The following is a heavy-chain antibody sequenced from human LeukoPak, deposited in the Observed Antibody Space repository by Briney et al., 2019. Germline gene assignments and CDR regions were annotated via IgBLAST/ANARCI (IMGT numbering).Heavy chain of an antibody. J-gene: IGHJ6*03. D-gene: IGHD5-18*01. CDR2: IYYSGST. V-gene: IGHV4-39*07. Sequence: SETLSLTCAVSGGSISSNSYYWGWIRQPPGKGLEWIGSIYYSGSTYYNPSLKSRVTISVDTSKNQFSLKLSSVTAADTAVYYCARVRYTRIGAYYYYYMDVWGKGTTVTVSS. CDR1: GGSISSNSYY. CDR3: ARVRYTRIGAYYYYYMDV.